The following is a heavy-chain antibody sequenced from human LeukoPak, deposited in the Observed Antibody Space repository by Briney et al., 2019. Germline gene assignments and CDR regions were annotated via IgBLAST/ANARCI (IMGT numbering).Heavy chain of an antibody. CDR1: GFTFSSYE. Sequence: GGSLRLSCAASGFTFSSYELIWVRQAPGRGLEWVSSINGGRDYIYYADSVKGRFTISRDNAKNSLYLQMNSLRVEDTAVYYCARGAVVVPATIGYFDYWGQGTLVTVSS. CDR2: INGGRDYI. D-gene: IGHD2-2*01. CDR3: ARGAVVVPATIGYFDY. V-gene: IGHV3-21*06. J-gene: IGHJ4*02.